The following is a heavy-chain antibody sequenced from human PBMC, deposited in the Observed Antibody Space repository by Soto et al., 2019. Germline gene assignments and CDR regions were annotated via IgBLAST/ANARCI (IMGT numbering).Heavy chain of an antibody. D-gene: IGHD3-16*01. CDR1: GFTFSSHW. CDR3: SGSQDLRRIIGTALGA. V-gene: IGHV3-74*01. J-gene: IGHJ5*01. Sequence: PGGSLRLSCAASGFTFSSHWRHWVRQAPGKGLVWVSRINGDGSSTSYADSVKGRFTISRDNAKNMLYLQVNSLRADDTAVYYFSGSQDLRRIIGTALGAWGKGTLDPVSS. CDR2: INGDGSST.